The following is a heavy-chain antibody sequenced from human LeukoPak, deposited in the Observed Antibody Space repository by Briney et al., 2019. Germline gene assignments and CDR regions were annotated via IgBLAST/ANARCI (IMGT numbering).Heavy chain of an antibody. V-gene: IGHV4-59*11. D-gene: IGHD5-18*01. CDR2: IYYSGST. CDR3: ARDLYSYGYFDY. Sequence: MSSETLSLTCTVSGGSISSHYGSWVRQPPGKGLEWVGYIYYSGSTNYTPSLTSRVTISVDPSKNQFSLKLSSVTAADTAVYYCARDLYSYGYFDYWGQGTLVTVSS. CDR1: GGSISSHY. J-gene: IGHJ4*02.